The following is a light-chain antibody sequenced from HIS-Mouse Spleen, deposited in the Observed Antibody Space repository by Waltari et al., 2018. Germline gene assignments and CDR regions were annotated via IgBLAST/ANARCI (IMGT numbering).Light chain of an antibody. CDR2: DVS. J-gene: IGLJ1*01. CDR3: CSYAGSYTYV. Sequence: QSALTQPRSVSGSPGQSVTISCTGTSSAVGVYNYVSWYHQHPGKAPKLMIYDVSKRPSGVPDRFSGSKSGNTASLTISGLQAEDEADYYCCSYAGSYTYVFGTGTKVTVL. V-gene: IGLV2-11*01. CDR1: SSAVGVYNY.